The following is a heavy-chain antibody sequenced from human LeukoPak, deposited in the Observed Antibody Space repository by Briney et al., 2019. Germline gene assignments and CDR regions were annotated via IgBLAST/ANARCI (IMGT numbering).Heavy chain of an antibody. D-gene: IGHD2-2*01. Sequence: ASVKVSCKASGYTFTSYDINWVRQATGQELEWMGWMNPNSGNTGYAQKVQGRVTMTRNTSISTAYMELSSLRSEDTAVYYCARNNIVVVPAAMSPSYYYGMDVWGQGTTVTVSS. V-gene: IGHV1-8*01. J-gene: IGHJ6*02. CDR1: GYTFTSYD. CDR3: ARNNIVVVPAAMSPSYYYGMDV. CDR2: MNPNSGNT.